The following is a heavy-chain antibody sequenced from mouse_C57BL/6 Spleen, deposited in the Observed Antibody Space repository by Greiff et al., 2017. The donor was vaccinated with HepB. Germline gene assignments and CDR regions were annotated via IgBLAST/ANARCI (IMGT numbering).Heavy chain of an antibody. J-gene: IGHJ2*01. V-gene: IGHV5-9*01. CDR3: ARHLLWLRRGNFDY. Sequence: EVKVEESGGGLVKPGGSLKLSCAASGFTFSSYTMSWVRQTPEKRLEWVATISGGGGNTYYPDSVKGRFTISRDNAKNTLYLQMSSLRSEDTALYYCARHLLWLRRGNFDYWGQGTTLTVSS. CDR2: ISGGGGNT. D-gene: IGHD2-9*01. CDR1: GFTFSSYT.